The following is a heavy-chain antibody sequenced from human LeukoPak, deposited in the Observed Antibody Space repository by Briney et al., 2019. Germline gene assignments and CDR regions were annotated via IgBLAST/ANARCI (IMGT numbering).Heavy chain of an antibody. D-gene: IGHD6-13*01. CDR3: ARDLRFIPAASANGWFDP. Sequence: ASVKVSCRTSGYTFTHYGISSVRQVPGQGLEWLGWINTSNGNTNFAQKVQGRVTMTTDTSTSTAYMELRSLRSDDTAVYYCARDLRFIPAASANGWFDPWGQGTLVTVSS. CDR2: INTSNGNT. V-gene: IGHV1-18*01. J-gene: IGHJ5*02. CDR1: GYTFTHYG.